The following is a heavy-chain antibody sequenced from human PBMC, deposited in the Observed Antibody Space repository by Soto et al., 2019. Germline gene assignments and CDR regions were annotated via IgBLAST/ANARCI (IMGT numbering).Heavy chain of an antibody. CDR1: GGSISSGGYS. Sequence: PSETLSLTCAVSGGSISSGGYSWSWIRQPPGKGLEWIGYIYHSGSTYYNPSLKSRVTISVDRSKNQFSLKLSSVTAADTAVYYCARRQTGTEGIDYWGQGTLVTVSS. V-gene: IGHV4-30-2*01. CDR3: ARRQTGTEGIDY. J-gene: IGHJ4*02. CDR2: IYHSGST. D-gene: IGHD3-10*01.